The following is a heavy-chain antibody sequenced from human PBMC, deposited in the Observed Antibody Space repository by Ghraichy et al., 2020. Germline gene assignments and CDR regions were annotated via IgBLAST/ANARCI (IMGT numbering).Heavy chain of an antibody. CDR2: MYPNSDVT. CDR1: GYTFTGYY. CDR3: AREAAVGGWFDP. Sequence: ASVKVSCKASGYTFTGYYLHWVRQAPGQGLEWMGWMYPNSDVTKYAQTFQGRVTMTRNTSISTAYMELNRLISDDTAVYYCAREAAVGGWFDPWGQGTVVTVSS. D-gene: IGHD4-23*01. J-gene: IGHJ5*02. V-gene: IGHV1-2*02.